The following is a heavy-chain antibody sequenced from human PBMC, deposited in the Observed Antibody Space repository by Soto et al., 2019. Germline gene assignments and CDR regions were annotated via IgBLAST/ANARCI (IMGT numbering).Heavy chain of an antibody. V-gene: IGHV5-51*01. D-gene: IGHD1-26*01. CDR2: IYPGDSDT. J-gene: IGHJ6*01. CDR3: ARLDSGSYYYYYYGMDV. Sequence: PGESLKISCKGSGYSFTSYWIGWVRQMPWKGLEWMGIIYPGDSDTRYSPSFQGQVTISADKSISTAYLQWSSLKASDTAMYYCARLDSGSYYYYYYGMDVWGQGTTVTVYS. CDR1: GYSFTSYW.